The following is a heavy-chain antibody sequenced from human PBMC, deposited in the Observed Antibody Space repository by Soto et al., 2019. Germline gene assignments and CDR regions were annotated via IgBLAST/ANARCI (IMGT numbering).Heavy chain of an antibody. CDR1: GGSISSGGYY. V-gene: IGHV4-61*08. Sequence: SETLSLTCTVSGGSISSGGYYWSWIRQHPGKGLEWIGYIYYSGSTNYNPSLKSRVTISVDTSKNQFSLKLSSVTAADTAVYYCARLPSDILTGYSDIPFYFDYWGQGTLVTVSS. CDR2: IYYSGST. J-gene: IGHJ4*02. D-gene: IGHD3-9*01. CDR3: ARLPSDILTGYSDIPFYFDY.